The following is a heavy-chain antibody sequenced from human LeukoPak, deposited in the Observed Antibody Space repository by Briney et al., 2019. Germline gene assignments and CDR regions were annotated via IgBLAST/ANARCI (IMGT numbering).Heavy chain of an antibody. CDR1: GFTFSSYE. D-gene: IGHD1-1*01. CDR2: IVGSGATT. CDR3: AKSSKSWNDAFDI. J-gene: IGHJ3*02. V-gene: IGHV3-23*01. Sequence: GGSLRLSCAASGFTFSSYEMNWVRQAPGKGLEWVSGIVGSGATTYYADSVKGRFTIPRDNSKNTLYLLMNSLTAEDTAIYYCAKSSKSWNDAFDIWGQGTMVTVSS.